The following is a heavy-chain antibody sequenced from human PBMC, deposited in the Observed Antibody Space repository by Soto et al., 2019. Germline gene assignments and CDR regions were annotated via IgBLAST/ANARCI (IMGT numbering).Heavy chain of an antibody. V-gene: IGHV3-66*01. Sequence: EVQLVESGGGLVQPGGSLRLSCAASGFTVSSNYMSWVRQAPGKGLEWVSVIYSGGSTYYADSVKGRFTISRDNSMNTLYLQMNSLRAEDTAVYYCARDYFTGATSNALDIWGQGTMVTVSS. D-gene: IGHD1-26*01. CDR2: IYSGGST. CDR1: GFTVSSNY. J-gene: IGHJ3*02. CDR3: ARDYFTGATSNALDI.